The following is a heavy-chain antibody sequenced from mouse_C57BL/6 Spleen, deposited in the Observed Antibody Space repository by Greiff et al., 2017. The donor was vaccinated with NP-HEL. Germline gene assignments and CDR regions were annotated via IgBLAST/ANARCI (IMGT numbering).Heavy chain of an antibody. D-gene: IGHD1-1*01. J-gene: IGHJ1*03. CDR3: ARYGAWYFDV. Sequence: EVKVVESGGGLVKPGGSLKLSCAASGFTFSDYGMHWVRQAPEKGLEWVAYISSGSSTIYYADTVKGRFTISRDNAKNTLFLQMTSLRSEDTAMYYCARYGAWYFDVWGTGTTVTVSS. CDR2: ISSGSSTI. CDR1: GFTFSDYG. V-gene: IGHV5-17*01.